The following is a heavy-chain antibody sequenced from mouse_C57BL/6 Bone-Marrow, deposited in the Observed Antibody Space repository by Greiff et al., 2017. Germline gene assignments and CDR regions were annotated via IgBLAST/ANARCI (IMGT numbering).Heavy chain of an antibody. D-gene: IGHD1-1*01. V-gene: IGHV1-55*01. J-gene: IGHJ4*01. CDR1: GYTFTSYW. CDR2: ISPGSGST. CDR3: ARGRGKGLYAMDY. Sequence: QVQLQQPGAELVKPGASVKMSCNASGYTFTSYWITWVKQRPGQGLEWIGDISPGSGSTNYNEKFKSKATLTVDTSSSTAYMQLSRLTSEDSAVYYCARGRGKGLYAMDYWGQGTSVTVSS.